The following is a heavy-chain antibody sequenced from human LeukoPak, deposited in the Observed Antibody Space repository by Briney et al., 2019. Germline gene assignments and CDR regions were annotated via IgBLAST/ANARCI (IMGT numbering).Heavy chain of an antibody. CDR3: ARDRWYASSAHQPAFDI. CDR2: IQRDGSKE. Sequence: AGGSLRLSCAASGFIVRSFGIHWVRQAPGKGLEWVAVIQRDGSKEYYAASVKGRFTISRDNSKNTVSLKMSRLRLEDKAVYHCARDRWYASSAHQPAFDIWGDGTMVTVSS. CDR1: GFIVRSFG. D-gene: IGHD3-22*01. V-gene: IGHV3-33*08. J-gene: IGHJ3*02.